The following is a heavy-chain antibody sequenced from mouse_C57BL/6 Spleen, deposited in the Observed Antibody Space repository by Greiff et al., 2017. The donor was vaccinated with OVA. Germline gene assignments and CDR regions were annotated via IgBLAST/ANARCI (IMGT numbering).Heavy chain of an antibody. CDR3: ARVIYYDYERLYYYAMDY. D-gene: IGHD2-4*01. CDR1: GFSLTSYG. CDR2: IWAGGST. J-gene: IGHJ4*01. V-gene: IGHV2-9*02. Sequence: VQVVESGPGLVAPSQSLSITCTVSGFSLTSYGVHWVRQPPGTGLEWLGVIWAGGSTNSNSALMSRLSISKDNSKSQVFLKMNSLQTDDTAMYYCARVIYYDYERLYYYAMDYWGQGTSVTVSS.